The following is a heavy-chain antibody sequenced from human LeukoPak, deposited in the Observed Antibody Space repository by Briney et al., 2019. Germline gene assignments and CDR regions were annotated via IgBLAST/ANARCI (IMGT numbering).Heavy chain of an antibody. CDR1: GFTFSSYA. J-gene: IGHJ4*02. CDR2: INHSGST. CDR3: ARVVRGFWSGRYYFDY. Sequence: GSLRLSCAASGFTFSSYAMSWVRQPPGKGLEWIGEINHSGSTNYNPSLKSRVTISVDTSKNQFSLKLSSVTAADTAVYYCARVVRGFWSGRYYFDYWGQGTLVTVSS. V-gene: IGHV4-34*01. D-gene: IGHD3-3*01.